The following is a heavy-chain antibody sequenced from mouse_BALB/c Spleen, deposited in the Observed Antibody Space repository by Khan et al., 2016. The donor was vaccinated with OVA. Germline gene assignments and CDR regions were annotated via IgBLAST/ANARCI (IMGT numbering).Heavy chain of an antibody. CDR1: GYSITSDYA. CDR2: ISYSGST. D-gene: IGHD1-1*01. V-gene: IGHV3-2*02. CDR3: TREENYYGPLDY. J-gene: IGHJ2*01. Sequence: EVQLQESGPGLVKPSQSLSLTCTVTGYSITSDYAWNWIRQFPGNKLEWMGYISYSGSTSYNPSLRSRITITRDTSTNQFFLQFNSVTTEDTATYYCTREENYYGPLDYWGQGTTLTVSS.